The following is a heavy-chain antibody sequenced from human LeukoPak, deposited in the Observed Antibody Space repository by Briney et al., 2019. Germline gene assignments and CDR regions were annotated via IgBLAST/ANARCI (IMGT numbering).Heavy chain of an antibody. Sequence: GGSLRLSCAASGFTFSSYEMNWVRQAPGKGLEWVSYISSSGSTIYYADSVKGRFTISRDNAKNSLYLQMNSLRAEDTAVYYCARDSIVVVPAAPNWFDPWGQGTLVTVSS. CDR2: ISSSGSTI. CDR3: ARDSIVVVPAAPNWFDP. V-gene: IGHV3-48*03. D-gene: IGHD2-2*01. CDR1: GFTFSSYE. J-gene: IGHJ5*02.